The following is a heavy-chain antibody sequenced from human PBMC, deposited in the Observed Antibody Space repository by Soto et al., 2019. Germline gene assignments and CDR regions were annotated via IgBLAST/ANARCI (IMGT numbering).Heavy chain of an antibody. D-gene: IGHD6-13*01. CDR2: INAGNGNT. Sequence: ASVKVSGKASGYTFTSYAMHWVRQAPGQRLEWMGWINAGNGNTKYSQKFQGRVTITRDTSASTAYMELSSLRSEDTAVYYCAGSGGSSSCLDYWGQGTLVTAPQ. CDR1: GYTFTSYA. J-gene: IGHJ4*02. CDR3: AGSGGSSSCLDY. V-gene: IGHV1-3*01.